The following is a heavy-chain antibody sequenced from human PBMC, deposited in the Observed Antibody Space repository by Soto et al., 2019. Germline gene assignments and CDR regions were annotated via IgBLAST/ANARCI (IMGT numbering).Heavy chain of an antibody. J-gene: IGHJ5*02. D-gene: IGHD2-21*01. CDR2: IFYSGST. CDR3: AGSISGDPWFDP. Sequence: PSETLSLTCTVSSGSISSYYWSWIRQPPGKGLEWIGYIFYSGSTNYNPSLKSRVTISIDTSKNQFSLKLRSVTAADTAVYYCAGSISGDPWFDPWGQGTLVTVSS. CDR1: SGSISSYY. V-gene: IGHV4-59*01.